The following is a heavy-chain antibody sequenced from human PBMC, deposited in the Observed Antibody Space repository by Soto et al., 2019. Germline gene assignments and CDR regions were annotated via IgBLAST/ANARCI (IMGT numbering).Heavy chain of an antibody. V-gene: IGHV3-30*18. D-gene: IGHD2-8*01. CDR2: RSYDGSNK. CDR1: GFTFSSYG. Sequence: GGSLRLSCAASGFTFSSYGMHWVRQAPGKGLEWVAVRSYDGSNKYYADSVKGRFTISRDNSKNTLYLQMNSLRAEDTAVYYCAKAAGLLGACEVCYHDGEDYWGQGTLVTVSS. CDR3: AKAAGLLGACEVCYHDGEDY. J-gene: IGHJ4*02.